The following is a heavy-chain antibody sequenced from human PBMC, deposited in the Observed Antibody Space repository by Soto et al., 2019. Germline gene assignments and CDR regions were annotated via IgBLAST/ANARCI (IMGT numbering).Heavy chain of an antibody. CDR3: ARDPLDYYDSSGQRADY. Sequence: ASVKVSCKASGYTFTSYGISCVRQAPGQGLEWMGWISAYNGNTNYAQKLQGRVTMTTDTSTSTAYMELRSLRSDDTAVYYCARDPLDYYDSSGQRADYWGQGTLVTVSS. CDR1: GYTFTSYG. V-gene: IGHV1-18*04. J-gene: IGHJ4*02. D-gene: IGHD3-22*01. CDR2: ISAYNGNT.